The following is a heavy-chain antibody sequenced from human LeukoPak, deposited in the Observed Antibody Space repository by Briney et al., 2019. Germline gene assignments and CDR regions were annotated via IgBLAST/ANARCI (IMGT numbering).Heavy chain of an antibody. V-gene: IGHV4-59*08. CDR1: GGSTSSYY. J-gene: IGHJ4*02. CDR3: ARQLRHEYLFTLKYFDL. D-gene: IGHD2/OR15-2a*01. CDR2: IYSTGST. Sequence: PSETLSLTCTVSGGSTSSYYWSWIRQPPGKGLEWIGYIYSTGSTTYNPSLKSRVTISVDTSKNQFSLKMNSVTAADTAVYFCARQLRHEYLFTLKYFDLWGQGTLVTVSS.